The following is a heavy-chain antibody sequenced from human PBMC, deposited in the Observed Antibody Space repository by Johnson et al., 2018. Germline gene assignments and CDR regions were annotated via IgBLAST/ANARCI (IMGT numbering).Heavy chain of an antibody. Sequence: VQSGRSLRLSCEASGFTFGDYAMHWVRQPPGKGLEWVSYISWNSGNIDYADSMKGRLTISRDNGKNPLYLQMNSLKTEDTALYYCAKEIWGFDYGARRGAFDIWGQGTMGTVSS. CDR3: AKEIWGFDYGARRGAFDI. V-gene: IGHV3-9*01. D-gene: IGHD4-17*01. CDR1: GFTFGDYA. CDR2: ISWNSGNI. J-gene: IGHJ3*02.